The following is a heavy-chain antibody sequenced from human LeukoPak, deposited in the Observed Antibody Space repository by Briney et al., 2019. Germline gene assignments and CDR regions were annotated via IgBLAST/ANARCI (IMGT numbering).Heavy chain of an antibody. CDR1: GFTFTNSA. J-gene: IGHJ3*02. CDR3: ARENLDYYRGAFDI. V-gene: IGHV1-58*01. D-gene: IGHD3-10*01. CDR2: IVVGSGNT. Sequence: SVKVSCKASGFTFTNSAVQWVRQARGQRLEWIGWIVVGSGNTNYAQKFQERVTITRDMSTSTAFMELSSLRSEDTAVYYCARENLDYYRGAFDIWGQGTMVTVSS.